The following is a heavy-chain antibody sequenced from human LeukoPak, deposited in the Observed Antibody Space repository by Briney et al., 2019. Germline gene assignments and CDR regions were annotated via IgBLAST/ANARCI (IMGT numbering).Heavy chain of an antibody. D-gene: IGHD3-16*01. CDR1: GFSFTSYW. Sequence: GESLKISCKGSGFSFTSYWFAWVRQMPGKGLEWMGIIFPGDSGTRYSPSFQGQVTISADTSISAAYLQWSSLKASDTAIYYCARLGDYATYYYYGMDVWGQGTTVTVSS. V-gene: IGHV5-51*01. J-gene: IGHJ6*02. CDR3: ARLGDYATYYYYGMDV. CDR2: IFPGDSGT.